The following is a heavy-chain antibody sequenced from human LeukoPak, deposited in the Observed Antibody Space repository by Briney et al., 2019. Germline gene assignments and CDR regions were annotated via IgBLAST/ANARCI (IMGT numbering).Heavy chain of an antibody. J-gene: IGHJ6*02. V-gene: IGHV3-74*01. Sequence: GGSLRLSCAASGFTFISYWMHWVRQAPGKGLVWVSRINSDGTSTSYADSVKGRFTISRDNAKNTLYLQMNSLRAEDTAVYYCARRGPLVQLERGPGPYYYYGMDVWGQGTTVTVSS. CDR1: GFTFISYW. D-gene: IGHD1-1*01. CDR3: ARRGPLVQLERGPGPYYYYGMDV. CDR2: INSDGTST.